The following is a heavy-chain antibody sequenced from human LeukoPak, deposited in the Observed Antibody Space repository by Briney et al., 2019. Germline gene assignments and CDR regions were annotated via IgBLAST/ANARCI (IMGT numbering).Heavy chain of an antibody. CDR1: GFTFSSYS. Sequence: GGSLRLSCAASGFTFSSYSMNWVRQAPGKGLEWVSSISSSSSYIYYADSVKGRFTISRDNSKNTLYLQMNSLRAEDTAVYYCAKDSSSSGIFDYWGQGTLVTVSS. D-gene: IGHD6-6*01. CDR3: AKDSSSSGIFDY. J-gene: IGHJ4*02. V-gene: IGHV3-21*01. CDR2: ISSSSSYI.